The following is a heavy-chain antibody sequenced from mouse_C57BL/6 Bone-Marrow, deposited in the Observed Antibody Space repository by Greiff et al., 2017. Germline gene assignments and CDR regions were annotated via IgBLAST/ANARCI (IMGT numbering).Heavy chain of an antibody. CDR2: IDPENGDT. CDR3: TTRGLGAMDY. CDR1: GFNIKDDY. Sequence: VQLQQSGAELVRPGASVKLSCTASGFNIKDDYMHWVKQRPEQGLEWIGWIDPENGDTEYASKFQGKATITADTSSNTAYLQLSSLTSEDTAVYYCTTRGLGAMDYWGQGTSVTVSS. J-gene: IGHJ4*01. V-gene: IGHV14-4*01.